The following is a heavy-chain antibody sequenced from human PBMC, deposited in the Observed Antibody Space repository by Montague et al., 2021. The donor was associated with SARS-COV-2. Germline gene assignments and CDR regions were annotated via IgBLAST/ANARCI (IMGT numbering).Heavy chain of an antibody. V-gene: IGHV4-59*08. Sequence: SETLSLTCSVSGGSITTYYWSWIRQSPGRGLEWIGHIYYSGTTKYDPSLKSRVTISVDTSRKQFSLKLRSVTAADTAVYYCARHELSCFICYCVNYFDYWGQGALVTVSS. CDR1: GGSITTYY. CDR3: ARHELSCFICYCVNYFDY. CDR2: IYYSGTT. D-gene: IGHD2-2*01. J-gene: IGHJ4*02.